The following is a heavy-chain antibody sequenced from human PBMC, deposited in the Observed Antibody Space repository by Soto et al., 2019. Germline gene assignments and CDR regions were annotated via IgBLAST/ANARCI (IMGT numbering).Heavy chain of an antibody. CDR3: ARHLPYCGGDCYSLDY. V-gene: IGHV4-59*08. CDR1: GGSISSYY. J-gene: IGHJ4*02. D-gene: IGHD2-21*02. Sequence: QVQLQESGPGLVKPSETLSLTCTVSGGSISSYYWSWIRQPPGKGLEWIGYIYHSASTKYSPSLKGRVTLSVDPSNNQFSLNLSSVTAADTAVYYCARHLPYCGGDCYSLDYWGQGTLVTVSS. CDR2: IYHSAST.